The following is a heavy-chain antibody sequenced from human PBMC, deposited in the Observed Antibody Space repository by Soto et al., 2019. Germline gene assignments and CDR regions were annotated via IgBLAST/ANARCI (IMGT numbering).Heavy chain of an antibody. J-gene: IGHJ5*02. Sequence: GSLRLSCVASEFTFSKYWMHWVRQAPGKGLVWVSRINMDGTKTAYADSVKGRFTVSRDNANNTLYLQMNSLGVEDTAVYYCARDYYYDSRSSSVNWFDPWGQGTLVTVSP. CDR2: INMDGTKT. V-gene: IGHV3-74*01. CDR3: ARDYYYDSRSSSVNWFDP. D-gene: IGHD3-22*01. CDR1: EFTFSKYW.